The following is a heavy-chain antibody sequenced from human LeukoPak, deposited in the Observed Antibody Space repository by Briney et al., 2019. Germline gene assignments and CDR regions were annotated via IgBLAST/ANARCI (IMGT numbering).Heavy chain of an antibody. CDR3: ARVTENYGSDAFDI. D-gene: IGHD3-10*01. J-gene: IGHJ3*02. Sequence: ASVKVSCKASGYTFTGYYMHWVRQATGQGLEWMGWMNPNSGNTGYAQKFQGRVTMTRNTSISTAYMELSSLRSEDTAVYYCARVTENYGSDAFDIWGQGTMVTVSS. CDR1: GYTFTGYY. V-gene: IGHV1-8*02. CDR2: MNPNSGNT.